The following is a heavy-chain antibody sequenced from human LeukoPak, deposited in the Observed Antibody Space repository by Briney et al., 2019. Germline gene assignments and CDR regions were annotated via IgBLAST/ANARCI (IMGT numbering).Heavy chain of an antibody. CDR1: GFTFSDYF. Sequence: PGGSLRLSCAASGFTFSDYFMTWIRQAQGKGLEWVSYITGSGSTIYYADSVKGRFTISRDNAKNSLYPEMNSVRAEDTAVYYCARNRGYTYGYDYWGQGTLVTV. J-gene: IGHJ4*02. CDR2: ITGSGSTI. V-gene: IGHV3-11*01. CDR3: ARNRGYTYGYDY. D-gene: IGHD5-18*01.